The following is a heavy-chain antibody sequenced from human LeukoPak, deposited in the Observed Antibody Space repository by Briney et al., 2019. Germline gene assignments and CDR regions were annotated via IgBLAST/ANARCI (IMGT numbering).Heavy chain of an antibody. J-gene: IGHJ5*02. CDR1: GGTFNNSA. Sequence: ASVKVSCKTSGGTFNNSAISWVRQAPGQGLEWMGRINPNSGGTNYAQKFQGRVTMTRDTSISTAYMELSRLRSDDTAVYYCASPYYYDSSGTSWGQGTLVTVSS. V-gene: IGHV1-2*06. CDR2: INPNSGGT. CDR3: ASPYYYDSSGTS. D-gene: IGHD3-22*01.